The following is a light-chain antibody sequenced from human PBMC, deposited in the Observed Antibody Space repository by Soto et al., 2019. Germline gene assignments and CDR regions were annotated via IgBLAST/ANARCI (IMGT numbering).Light chain of an antibody. CDR1: NSDVGHYNY. CDR2: DVD. J-gene: IGLJ2*01. CDR3: CSYAGSSWI. Sequence: QSALTQPRSVSGSPGQSVTISCTGTNSDVGHYNYVSWYQQHPGKAPKLIIFDVDKRPSGVPDRFSGSKSGNTAPLTISGLQAEDEADYYCCSYAGSSWIFGGGTKLTVL. V-gene: IGLV2-11*01.